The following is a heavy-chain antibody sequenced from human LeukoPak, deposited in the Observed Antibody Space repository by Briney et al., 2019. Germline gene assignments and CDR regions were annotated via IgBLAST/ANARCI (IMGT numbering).Heavy chain of an antibody. CDR3: ARDLWGDRDGFFDS. CDR1: GFIFSSYG. Sequence: GRSLRLSCAASGFIFSSYGMHWVRQAPGKGLEWVAVISYVGSDKYYTDSVRGRFTISRDNSKTTLYLQMNSLRAGDTAVYYCARDLWGDRDGFFDSWGPGTLVTVSS. CDR2: ISYVGSDK. J-gene: IGHJ4*02. D-gene: IGHD5-24*01. V-gene: IGHV3-30*03.